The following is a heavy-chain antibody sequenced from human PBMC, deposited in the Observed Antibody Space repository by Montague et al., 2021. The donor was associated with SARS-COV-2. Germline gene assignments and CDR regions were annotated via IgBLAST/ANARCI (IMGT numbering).Heavy chain of an antibody. CDR1: GFTFSSYG. D-gene: IGHD4-23*01. CDR2: ISYDGSNK. Sequence: SLRLSCAASGFTFSSYGTHWVRQAPGKGLEWVAVISYDGSNKYYADSVKGRFTISRDNSKNTLYLQMNSLRAEDTAVYYCAKESSLGDYGGGLDYWGQGTLVTVSS. J-gene: IGHJ4*02. V-gene: IGHV3-30*18. CDR3: AKESSLGDYGGGLDY.